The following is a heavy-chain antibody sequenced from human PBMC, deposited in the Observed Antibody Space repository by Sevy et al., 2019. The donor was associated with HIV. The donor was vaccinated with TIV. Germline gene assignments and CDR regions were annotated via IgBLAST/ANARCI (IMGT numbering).Heavy chain of an antibody. CDR3: AKIRGRLRFLEWLTAYDAFDI. V-gene: IGHV3-30*02. Sequence: GGSLRLSCAASGFTFSSYGMHWVRQAPGKGLEWVAFIRYDGSNKYYADSVKGRFTISRDNSKNTLYLQMNSLGAEDTAEYYCAKIRGRLRFLEWLTAYDAFDIWGQGTMVTVSS. D-gene: IGHD3-3*01. J-gene: IGHJ3*02. CDR1: GFTFSSYG. CDR2: IRYDGSNK.